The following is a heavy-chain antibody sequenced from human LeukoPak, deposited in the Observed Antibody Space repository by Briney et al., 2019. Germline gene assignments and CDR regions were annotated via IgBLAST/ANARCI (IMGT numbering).Heavy chain of an antibody. V-gene: IGHV3-53*01. CDR2: IYSGGST. D-gene: IGHD3-22*01. J-gene: IGHJ4*02. Sequence: GGSLRLSCAASGFIVSSNYMSWVRQAPGKGLERVTDIYSGGSTYYADSVKGRFTISRDNSKNTLYLQMNSLRAEDTAVYYCARVRLGDSSTYYYPYFDYWGQGTLVTVSS. CDR1: GFIVSSNY. CDR3: ARVRLGDSSTYYYPYFDY.